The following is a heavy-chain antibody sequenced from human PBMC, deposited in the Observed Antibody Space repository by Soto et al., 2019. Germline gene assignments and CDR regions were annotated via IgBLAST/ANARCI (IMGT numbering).Heavy chain of an antibody. CDR1: GFTFSSYA. Sequence: GGSLRLSCAASGFTFSSYAMSWVRQAPGKGLEWVSAISGSGGSTYYADSVKGRFTISRDNSKNTLYLQMNSLRAEDTAVYYCAKTRYYDFWSGYYDYFDYWGQGTLVTVSS. CDR2: ISGSGGST. J-gene: IGHJ4*02. CDR3: AKTRYYDFWSGYYDYFDY. V-gene: IGHV3-23*01. D-gene: IGHD3-3*01.